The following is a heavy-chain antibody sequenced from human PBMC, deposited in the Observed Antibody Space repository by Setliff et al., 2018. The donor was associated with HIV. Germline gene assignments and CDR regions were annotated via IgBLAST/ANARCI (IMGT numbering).Heavy chain of an antibody. D-gene: IGHD3-3*01. CDR1: GFSLSNTRMG. CDR3: ARYNFRRGYWDYFDY. CDR2: IFPNDEK. Sequence: SGPTLVNPTETLTLTCTVSGFSLSNTRMGVSWIRQPPGKALEWLAHIFPNDEKSYSASLKSRLTIPEDTSKSQVVLTMTNMDPLDTATYFCARYNFRRGYWDYFDYWGQGTQVTVSS. J-gene: IGHJ4*02. V-gene: IGHV2-26*01.